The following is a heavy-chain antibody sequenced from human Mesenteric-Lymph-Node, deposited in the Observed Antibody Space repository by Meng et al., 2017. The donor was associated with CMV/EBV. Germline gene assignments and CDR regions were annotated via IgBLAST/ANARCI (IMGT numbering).Heavy chain of an antibody. V-gene: IGHV3-33*06. CDR2: IWYDGSNK. CDR3: AKDLRDILVVVAAAQGYFQH. D-gene: IGHD2-2*01. CDR1: GFTFSSYG. J-gene: IGHJ1*01. Sequence: GESLKISCAASGFTFSSYGMHWVRQAPGKGLEWVAVIWYDGSNKYYADSVKGRFTISRDNSKNTLYLQMNSLTAEDTAVYHCAKDLRDILVVVAAAQGYFQHWGQGTPVTVSS.